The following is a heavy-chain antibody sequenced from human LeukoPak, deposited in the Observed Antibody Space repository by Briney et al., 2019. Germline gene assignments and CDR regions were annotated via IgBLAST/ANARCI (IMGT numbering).Heavy chain of an antibody. CDR2: INWSAGST. Sequence: GGSLRLSCAASGFTFDDYGMSWVRQAPGKGLEWVSHINWSAGSTGYADSVKGRFTISRDNAKNPLYLQMNSLRAEDTALYYCARVHYYGSGSYYNERYFDLWGRGTLVTVSS. J-gene: IGHJ2*01. CDR3: ARVHYYGSGSYYNERYFDL. D-gene: IGHD3-10*01. V-gene: IGHV3-20*04. CDR1: GFTFDDYG.